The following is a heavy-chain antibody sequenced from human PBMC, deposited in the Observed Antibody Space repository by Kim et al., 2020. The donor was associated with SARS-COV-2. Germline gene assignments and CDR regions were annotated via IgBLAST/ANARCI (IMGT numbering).Heavy chain of an antibody. CDR2: IIPIFGTA. V-gene: IGHV1-69*13. Sequence: SVKVSCKASGGTFSSYAISWVRQAPGQGLEWMGGIIPIFGTANYAQKFQGRVTITADESTSTAYMELSSLRSEDTAVYYCARVPEEYYYGSGMNWFDPWGQGTLVTVSS. CDR3: ARVPEEYYYGSGMNWFDP. J-gene: IGHJ5*02. CDR1: GGTFSSYA. D-gene: IGHD3-10*01.